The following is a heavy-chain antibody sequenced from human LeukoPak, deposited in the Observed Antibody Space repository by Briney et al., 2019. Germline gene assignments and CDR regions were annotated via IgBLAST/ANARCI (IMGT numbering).Heavy chain of an antibody. J-gene: IGHJ4*02. CDR3: AKRTPYSSGSYYFDY. Sequence: GWSLRLSCEVSGFTFSSYAMSWVRQAPGKGLEWVSAISGSGGTTNYAASVKGRLTISRDNSQNTLYLQMNSLRAEDTAVYYCAKRTPYSSGSYYFDYWGQGTLVTVSS. CDR2: ISGSGGTT. D-gene: IGHD3-22*01. CDR1: GFTFSSYA. V-gene: IGHV3-23*01.